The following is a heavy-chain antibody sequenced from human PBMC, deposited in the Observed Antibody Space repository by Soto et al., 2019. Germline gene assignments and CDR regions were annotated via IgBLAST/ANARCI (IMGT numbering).Heavy chain of an antibody. CDR2: ISAYNGNT. V-gene: IGHV1-18*01. J-gene: IGHJ4*02. Sequence: GASVKVSCKASGYTFTSYGISWVRQAPGQGLEWMGWISAYNGNTNYAQKLQGRVTMTTDTSTSTAYMELRSLRSDDTAVYYCARDQDWARSFFGVVPLSSSGWTGDYFDYWGQGTLVTVSS. D-gene: IGHD3-3*01. CDR1: GYTFTSYG. CDR3: ARDQDWARSFFGVVPLSSSGWTGDYFDY.